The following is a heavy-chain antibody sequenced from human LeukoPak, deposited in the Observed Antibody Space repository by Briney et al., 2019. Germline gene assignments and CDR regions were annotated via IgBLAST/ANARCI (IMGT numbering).Heavy chain of an antibody. J-gene: IGHJ4*02. V-gene: IGHV4-34*01. CDR3: ARPLYCSGGSCYSGVFDY. Sequence: PSETLSLTCAVYGGSFSGYYWSWIRQPPGKGLEWIGEINHSGSTNYNPSLKSRVTISVDTSKNQFSLKLSSVTAADTAVYYCARPLYCSGGSCYSGVFDYWGQGTLVTVSS. CDR1: GGSFSGYY. CDR2: INHSGST. D-gene: IGHD2-15*01.